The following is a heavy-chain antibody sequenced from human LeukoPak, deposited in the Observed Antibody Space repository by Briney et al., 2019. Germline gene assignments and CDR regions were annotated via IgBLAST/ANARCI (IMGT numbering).Heavy chain of an antibody. J-gene: IGHJ5*02. D-gene: IGHD6-19*01. CDR3: ARDRGSGWYRPNWFDP. CDR2: IYYSGST. CDR1: RGSISSGDYY. V-gene: IGHV4-30-4*08. Sequence: PSQTLSLTCTVSRGSISSGDYYWSWIRQPPGKGLEWIGYIYYSGSTYYNPSLKSRVTISVDTSKNQFSLKLSSVTAADTAVYYCARDRGSGWYRPNWFDPWGQGTLVTVSS.